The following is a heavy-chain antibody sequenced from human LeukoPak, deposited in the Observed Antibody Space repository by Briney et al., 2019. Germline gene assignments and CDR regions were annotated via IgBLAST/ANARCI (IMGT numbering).Heavy chain of an antibody. CDR2: INPNSGGT. D-gene: IGHD3-3*01. CDR1: GYTFTGYY. CDR3: ARGRRYDFWSGYYLRPADY. J-gene: IGHJ4*02. Sequence: SVKVSCKASGYTFTGYYMHWVRQPPGQGLEWMGWINPNSGGTNYAQKFHGRVTMTRDTSISTAYMELSRLRSDDTAVYYCARGRRYDFWSGYYLRPADYWGQGTLVTVSS. V-gene: IGHV1-2*02.